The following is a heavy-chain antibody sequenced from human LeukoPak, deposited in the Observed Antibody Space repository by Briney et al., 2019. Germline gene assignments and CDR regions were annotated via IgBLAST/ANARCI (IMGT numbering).Heavy chain of an antibody. Sequence: ASVKVSCKASGYTFTGYYMHWVRQAPGQGLEWMGWINPNSGGTNYAQKFQGRVTMTRDTSISTAYMELSRLRSDDTAVYYCARAPWIQLWDGEGYYFDYWGQGTLVTVSS. V-gene: IGHV1-2*02. J-gene: IGHJ4*02. CDR3: ARAPWIQLWDGEGYYFDY. CDR1: GYTFTGYY. D-gene: IGHD5-18*01. CDR2: INPNSGGT.